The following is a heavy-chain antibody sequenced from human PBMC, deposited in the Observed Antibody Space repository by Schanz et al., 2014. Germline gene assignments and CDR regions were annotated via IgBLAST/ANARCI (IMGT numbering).Heavy chain of an antibody. Sequence: EVQLLESGGGLVQPGGSLRLSCASSGFSFTNYAMSWVRQAPGKGLEWVSLISDSGDTAYYADSVKGRFTISRDNFKGALYLQMNSLRVEDTAVYFCVSQTGSPNYWGQGTLVTVSS. D-gene: IGHD6-13*01. CDR3: VSQTGSPNY. CDR1: GFSFTNYA. J-gene: IGHJ4*02. V-gene: IGHV3-23*01. CDR2: ISDSGDTA.